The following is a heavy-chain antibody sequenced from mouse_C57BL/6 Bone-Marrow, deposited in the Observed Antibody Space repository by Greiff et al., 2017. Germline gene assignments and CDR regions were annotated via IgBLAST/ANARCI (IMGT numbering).Heavy chain of an antibody. CDR3: LRGYFDV. V-gene: IGHV1-4*01. D-gene: IGHD1-1*01. J-gene: IGHJ1*03. Sequence: VQLQQSGAELARPGASVKMSCKASGYTFTSYTMPWVKQRPGQGLEWIGYINPSSGYTKYNQKFKDKATLTADKSSSTAYMQLSSLTSEDSAVYYSLRGYFDVWGTGTTVTVSS. CDR1: GYTFTSYT. CDR2: INPSSGYT.